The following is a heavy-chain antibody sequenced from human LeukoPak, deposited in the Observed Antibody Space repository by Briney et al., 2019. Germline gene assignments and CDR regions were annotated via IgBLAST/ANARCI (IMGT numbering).Heavy chain of an antibody. CDR3: ARDLLTTQAVDYYYGMDV. Sequence: ASVKVSCKASGYTFTSYYMHWVRQAPGQGLEWMGIINPSGGSTSYAKKFQGRVTMTRDTSTSTVYMELSSLRSEDTAVYYCARDLLTTQAVDYYYGMDVWGQGTTVTVSS. CDR1: GYTFTSYY. D-gene: IGHD4-11*01. CDR2: INPSGGST. J-gene: IGHJ6*02. V-gene: IGHV1-46*01.